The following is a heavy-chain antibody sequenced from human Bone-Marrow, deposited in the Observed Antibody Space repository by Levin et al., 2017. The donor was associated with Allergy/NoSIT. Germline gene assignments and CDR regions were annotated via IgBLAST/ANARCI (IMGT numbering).Heavy chain of an antibody. CDR3: AKGGHESHFDY. V-gene: IGHV3-23*01. CDR1: GLTFSHYA. J-gene: IGHJ4*02. CDR2: ISGSGAST. Sequence: GASVKVSCAASGLTFSHYAMTWVRQAPGKGLEWVSTISGSGASTFYGDSVRGRFTISRDNSKNTVYLQLNSLRAEDTAVYFCAKGGHESHFDYWGQGTLVTVSS.